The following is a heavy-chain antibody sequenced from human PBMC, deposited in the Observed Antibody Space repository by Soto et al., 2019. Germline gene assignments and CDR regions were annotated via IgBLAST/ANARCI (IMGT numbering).Heavy chain of an antibody. D-gene: IGHD3-22*01. CDR1: GFSFSTSG. Sequence: GGSLRLSCAASGFSFSTSGMDWVRQAPGKGLEWVAVIWDDGNDKYYADSVKGRFTISRDNSKNMLYLQMNNLRVEDTAVYYCARVILYQQQKIDQWGQGTLVTVSS. J-gene: IGHJ4*02. V-gene: IGHV3-33*01. CDR3: ARVILYQQQKIDQ. CDR2: IWDDGNDK.